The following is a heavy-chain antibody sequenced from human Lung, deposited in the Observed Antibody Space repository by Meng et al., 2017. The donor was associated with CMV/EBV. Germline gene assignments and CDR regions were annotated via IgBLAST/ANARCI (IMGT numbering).Heavy chain of an antibody. D-gene: IGHD6-19*01. J-gene: IGHJ4*02. CDR1: GGSISSYY. V-gene: IGHV4-59*01. Sequence: GSLRLSCTVSGGSISSYYRSWIRQPPGKGLEWIGYIYYSGSTNYNPSLKSRVTISVDTSKNQFSLKLSSVTAADTAVYYCARDGPAVAPKWGQGTRVTVSS. CDR3: ARDGPAVAPK. CDR2: IYYSGST.